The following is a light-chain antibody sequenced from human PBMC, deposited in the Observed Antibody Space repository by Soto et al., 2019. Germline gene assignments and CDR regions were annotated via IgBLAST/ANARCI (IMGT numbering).Light chain of an antibody. J-gene: IGKJ4*01. CDR1: QSVSSN. V-gene: IGKV3-15*01. CDR3: QQYNNGPLT. CDR2: GAS. Sequence: EIVMTQSPATLSVSPGDRVTISCRARQSVSSNLAWYQQKPGQAPRLLIYGASTMATGIPARFSGSGSGTEFTLTISSLQSEDFAVYYCQQYNNGPLTFGGGTKVEIK.